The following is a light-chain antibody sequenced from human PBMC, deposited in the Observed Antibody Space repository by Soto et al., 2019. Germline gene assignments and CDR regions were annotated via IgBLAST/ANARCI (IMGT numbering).Light chain of an antibody. V-gene: IGLV2-23*02. J-gene: IGLJ1*01. CDR2: EVS. CDR1: TTDVGSYNL. CDR3: CSWAGSNTFYF. Sequence: QSVLTQPASVSGSPGQSITISCTGTTTDVGSYNLVSWYQQHPGSAPKLMIYEVSRRPSGVSNRFSGSKSGNTASLTISGLQAEDEADYYCCSWAGSNTFYFFGTGTKVTVL.